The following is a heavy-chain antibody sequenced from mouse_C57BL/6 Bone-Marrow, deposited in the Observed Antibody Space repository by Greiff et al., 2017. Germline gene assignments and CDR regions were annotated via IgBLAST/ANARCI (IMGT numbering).Heavy chain of an antibody. V-gene: IGHV3-6*01. CDR1: GYSITSGYY. J-gene: IGHJ4*01. Sequence: EVKLQESGPGLVKPSQSLSLTCSVTGYSITSGYYWNWIRQFPGNKLECMGYISYDGSNNYTPSLQNRISITRDTSKNQFFLKLNSVTTEDTAIYYCARGRYAMDYWGQGTSVTVSS. CDR3: ARGRYAMDY. CDR2: ISYDGSN.